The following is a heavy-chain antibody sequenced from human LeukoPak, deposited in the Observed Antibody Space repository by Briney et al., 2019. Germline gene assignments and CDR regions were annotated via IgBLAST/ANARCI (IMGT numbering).Heavy chain of an antibody. D-gene: IGHD2-15*01. CDR2: IKQDGSEK. V-gene: IGHV3-7*01. Sequence: PSETLSLTCAVYGGSFSGYYWSWVRQAPGKGLEWVANIKQDGSEKYYADSVKGRFTISSDNSKITLFLQMISLRAEDTAVYYCAKDQATEPYCSGGSCYRGGIDYWGQGTLVTVSS. CDR3: AKDQATEPYCSGGSCYRGGIDY. CDR1: GGSFSGYY. J-gene: IGHJ4*02.